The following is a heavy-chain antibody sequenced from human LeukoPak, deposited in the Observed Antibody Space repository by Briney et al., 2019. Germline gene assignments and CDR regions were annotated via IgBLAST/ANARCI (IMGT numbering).Heavy chain of an antibody. J-gene: IGHJ4*02. Sequence: GGSLRLSCAASGFTFTSYAMNWVRQAPGKGLVWVSSISSRGTYTSYADSLEGRSTISRDNAQNSLYLQMNSLRAEDTAVYYCSRGSHIVGDTASFDIWGQGTLVIVSP. D-gene: IGHD1-26*01. CDR1: GFTFTSYA. V-gene: IGHV3-21*01. CDR3: SRGSHIVGDTASFDI. CDR2: ISSRGTYT.